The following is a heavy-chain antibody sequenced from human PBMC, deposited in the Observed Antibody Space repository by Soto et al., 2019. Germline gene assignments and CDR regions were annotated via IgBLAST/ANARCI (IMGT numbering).Heavy chain of an antibody. D-gene: IGHD6-19*01. J-gene: IGHJ3*02. CDR3: AKVGGSGWFDAFDI. Sequence: EVQLLESGGGLVQPGGCLRLSCAASGFSFSTYALSWVRQAPGKGLDWVSVISGSGGSTDYAGSVKGRFTISRDNSKNALYLQMNSLRAEDTALYYCAKVGGSGWFDAFDIWGQWTMVTVSS. V-gene: IGHV3-23*01. CDR1: GFSFSTYA. CDR2: ISGSGGST.